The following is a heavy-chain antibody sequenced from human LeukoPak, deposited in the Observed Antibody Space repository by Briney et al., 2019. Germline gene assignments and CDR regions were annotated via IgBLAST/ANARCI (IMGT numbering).Heavy chain of an antibody. CDR2: IYYSGST. J-gene: IGHJ4*02. D-gene: IGHD2-15*01. V-gene: IGHV4-30-4*01. CDR3: ARGHSGGSCQVDY. CDR1: GGSISSGDYY. Sequence: SETLSLTCTVSGGSISSGDYYWSWIRQPPGKGLEWIGYIYYSGSTYYNPSLKSRVTISVDTSKNQFSLKLSSVTAAVTAVYYCARGHSGGSCQVDYWGQGTLVTVSS.